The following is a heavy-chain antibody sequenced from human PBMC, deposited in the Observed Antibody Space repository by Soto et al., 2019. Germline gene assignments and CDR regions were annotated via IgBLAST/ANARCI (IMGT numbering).Heavy chain of an antibody. CDR2: IHYSGTT. D-gene: IGHD2-2*01. CDR1: GGSVSSGTYY. CDR3: ARDSPATMDLFDP. V-gene: IGHV4-61*01. J-gene: IGHJ5*02. Sequence: KPSETLSLTCTVSGGSVSSGTYYWSWIRRPPGKGLEWIGYIHYSGTTKYNPSLKSRVTISVDRSKDQFSLELNSVTAADTAVYYCARDSPATMDLFDPWGQGTLVTVSS.